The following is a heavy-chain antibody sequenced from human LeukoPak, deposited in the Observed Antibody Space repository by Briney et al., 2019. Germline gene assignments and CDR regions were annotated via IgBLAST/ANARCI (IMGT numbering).Heavy chain of an antibody. CDR1: GFTFSTYW. V-gene: IGHV3-74*01. J-gene: IGHJ4*02. CDR2: INSDGSST. Sequence: GGSLRLSCAASGFTFSTYWMHWVRHAPGKGLVWVSRINSDGSSTSYADSVKGRFTISRDNAKSTLYLQMNSLRAEDTAVYYCAKDRLRYCSGGSCYYFDYWGQGTLVTVSS. CDR3: AKDRLRYCSGGSCYYFDY. D-gene: IGHD2-15*01.